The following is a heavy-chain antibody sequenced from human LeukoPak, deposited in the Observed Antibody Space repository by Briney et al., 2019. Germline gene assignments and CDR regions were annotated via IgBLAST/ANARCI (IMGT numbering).Heavy chain of an antibody. J-gene: IGHJ4*02. CDR2: ISYDGSNK. CDR1: GFTFSSYA. CDR3: AREERYSYGGSVDY. D-gene: IGHD5-18*01. V-gene: IGHV3-30-3*01. Sequence: GGSLRLSCAASGFTFSSYAMHWVRQAPGKGLEWVAVISYDGSNKYYADSVKGRFTISRDNSKNTLYLQMNSLRAEDTAVYYCAREERYSYGGSVDYWGQGTLVTVSS.